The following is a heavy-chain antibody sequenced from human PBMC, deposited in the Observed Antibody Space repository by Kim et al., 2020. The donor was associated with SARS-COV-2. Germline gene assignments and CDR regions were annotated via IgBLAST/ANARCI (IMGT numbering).Heavy chain of an antibody. D-gene: IGHD3-10*01. CDR3: ARDSTPKIWFGESSNWFDP. Sequence: GRFTISRDNAKNSLYLQMNSLRAEDTAVYYCARDSTPKIWFGESSNWFDPWGQGTLVTVSS. V-gene: IGHV3-11*05. J-gene: IGHJ5*02.